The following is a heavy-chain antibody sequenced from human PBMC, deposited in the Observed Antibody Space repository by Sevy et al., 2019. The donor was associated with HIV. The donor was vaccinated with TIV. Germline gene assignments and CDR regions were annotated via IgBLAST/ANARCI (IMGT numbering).Heavy chain of an antibody. D-gene: IGHD2-15*01. CDR3: AADRGEDYCSGNSCQRHYYYGLDV. Sequence: ASVKVSCKVSGYRLIEVSMHWVRQAPGKGLEWMGHLDPEDGETIYAQNFQGRVTMTEDTSTDTAYMEVGSLRSEDTAVYYCAADRGEDYCSGNSCQRHYYYGLDVWGQGTTVTVFS. J-gene: IGHJ6*02. CDR2: LDPEDGET. V-gene: IGHV1-24*01. CDR1: GYRLIEVS.